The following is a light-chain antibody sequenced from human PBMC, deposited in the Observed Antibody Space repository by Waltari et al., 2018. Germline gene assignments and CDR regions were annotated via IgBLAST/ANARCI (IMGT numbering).Light chain of an antibody. J-gene: IGLJ3*02. CDR1: SSNLGNNV. CDR2: RNE. CDR3: ASWDDSLNGHWV. V-gene: IGLV1-44*01. Sequence: QSVLTQPPSASGTPGQRVTISCSGTSSNLGNNVVNWYQQVPGTAPKLLIYRNELRPSGVPGRFSAPKSGTSASLAISGLQSEDEAEYYCASWDDSLNGHWVFGGGTKVTVL.